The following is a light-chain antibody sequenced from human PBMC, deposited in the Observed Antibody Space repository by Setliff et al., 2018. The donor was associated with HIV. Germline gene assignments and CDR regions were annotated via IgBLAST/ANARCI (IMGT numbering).Light chain of an antibody. CDR2: DNN. CDR3: AAWDATLNGFG. V-gene: IGLV1-44*01. CDR1: SSNIGTNA. Sequence: QSVLTQPPSASGTPGQRVTISCSGSSSNIGTNAVNWYQQLPGTAPKVLIYDNNQRPSGVPDRVSGSKSGTSASLAISGLQSDDEADYYCAAWDATLNGFGFGTGTKV. J-gene: IGLJ1*01.